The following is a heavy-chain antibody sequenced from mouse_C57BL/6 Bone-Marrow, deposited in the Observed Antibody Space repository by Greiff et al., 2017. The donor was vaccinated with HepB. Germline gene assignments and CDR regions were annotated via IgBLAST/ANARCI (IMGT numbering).Heavy chain of an antibody. CDR1: GFTFSSYA. D-gene: IGHD1-1*01. J-gene: IGHJ2*01. Sequence: EVKLVESGGGLVKPGGSLKLSCAASGFTFSSYAMSWVRQTPEKRLEWVATISDGGSYTYYPDNVKGRFTISRDNAKNNLYLQMSHLKSEDTAMYYCARENYYGSSCWFDYWGQGTTLTVSS. CDR2: ISDGGSYT. V-gene: IGHV5-4*01. CDR3: ARENYYGSSCWFDY.